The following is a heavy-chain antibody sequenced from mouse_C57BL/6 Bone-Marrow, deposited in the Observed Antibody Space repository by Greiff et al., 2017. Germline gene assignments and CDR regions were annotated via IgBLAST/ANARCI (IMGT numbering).Heavy chain of an antibody. J-gene: IGHJ4*01. Sequence: VQLQQPGAELVKPGASVKVSCKASGYTFTSYWMHWVKQRPGQGLEWIGRIHPSDSATNYNQKFKGKATLTVDKSSSTAYMQLSSLTAAYSAVYYCAIERLRRDYAMDDWGQGTSVTVSS. CDR3: AIERLRRDYAMDD. CDR2: IHPSDSAT. CDR1: GYTFTSYW. V-gene: IGHV1-74*01. D-gene: IGHD2-4*01.